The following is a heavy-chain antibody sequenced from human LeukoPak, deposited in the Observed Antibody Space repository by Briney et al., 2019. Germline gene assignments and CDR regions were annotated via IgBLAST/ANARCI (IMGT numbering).Heavy chain of an antibody. Sequence: SETLSLTCTVSGGSISSYYWSWIRQPPGKGLEWIGYIYYSGSTNYNPSLKSRVTISVDTSKNQFSLKLSSVTAADTAVYYCARAYRPYYYGMDVWGQGTMVTVSS. CDR2: IYYSGST. D-gene: IGHD3-16*02. CDR1: GGSISSYY. V-gene: IGHV4-59*01. J-gene: IGHJ6*02. CDR3: ARAYRPYYYGMDV.